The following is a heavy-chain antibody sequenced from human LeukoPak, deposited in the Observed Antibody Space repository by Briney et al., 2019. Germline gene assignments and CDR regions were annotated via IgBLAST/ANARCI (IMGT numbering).Heavy chain of an antibody. CDR2: ILDIGST. CDR3: ARQESGTCFDP. V-gene: IGHV4-59*08. J-gene: IGHJ5*02. CDR1: GGSIRGYF. Sequence: SETLSLTCTVSGGSIRGYFWSWIRQPPGKGLEWIGYILDIGSTIYNPSLRSRVIISVDMSTNQFSLKLSSVTAADTAVYYCARQESGTCFDPWGQGTLVTVSS. D-gene: IGHD1-14*01.